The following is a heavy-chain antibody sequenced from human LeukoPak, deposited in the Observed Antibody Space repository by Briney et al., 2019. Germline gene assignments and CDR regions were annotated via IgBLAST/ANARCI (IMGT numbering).Heavy chain of an antibody. CDR3: AKLPVFLGGWYDY. V-gene: IGHV3-23*01. J-gene: IGHJ4*02. CDR2: SSGSGGST. D-gene: IGHD6-19*01. Sequence: PGGSLRLSCAASGFSFSSYAMSWVRQAPGKGLGWVSASSGSGGSTSYADSVQGRFTISRDNSKNTLYLQMNRLRAEDTAVYYCAKLPVFLGGWYDYWGQGTLVTVSS. CDR1: GFSFSSYA.